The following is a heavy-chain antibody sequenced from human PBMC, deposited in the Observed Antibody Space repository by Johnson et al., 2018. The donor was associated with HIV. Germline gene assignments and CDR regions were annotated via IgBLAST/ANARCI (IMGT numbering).Heavy chain of an antibody. D-gene: IGHD2-21*02. Sequence: VQLVESGGGVVRPGGSLRLSCAAAGFTFDDNYMSWVRQAPGKGLEWIAVIYRDDQTYYGDSVKGRFTISRDNSKNTLYLQMNSLRAEDTAVYYCAKDRVVTNDAFDIWGQGTMVTVSS. J-gene: IGHJ3*02. CDR3: AKDRVVTNDAFDI. CDR1: GFTFDDNY. CDR2: IYRDDQT. V-gene: IGHV3-66*01.